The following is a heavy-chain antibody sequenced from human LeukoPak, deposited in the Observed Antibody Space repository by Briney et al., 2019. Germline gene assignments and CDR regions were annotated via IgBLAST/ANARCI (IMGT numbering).Heavy chain of an antibody. CDR2: MYYRGSS. CDR1: GVSISSYY. Sequence: SETLSLTCSVSGVSISSYYWSWIRQPPGEGLEWIGYMYYRGSSNYNPSPKSRVSISLDTSRNQFSLNLSSGTAAASAIYYCARGKVAVGADPNRLLAYGWPGWFEPWGQGNLVTVSS. V-gene: IGHV4-59*01. J-gene: IGHJ5*02. CDR3: ARGKVAVGADPNRLLAYGWPGWFEP. D-gene: IGHD2-21*01.